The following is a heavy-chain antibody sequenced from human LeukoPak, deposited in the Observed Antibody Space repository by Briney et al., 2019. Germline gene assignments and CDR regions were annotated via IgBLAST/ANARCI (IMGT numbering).Heavy chain of an antibody. D-gene: IGHD3-3*01. V-gene: IGHV1-69*06. CDR2: IIPIFGTA. CDR1: GGTFNSYA. CDR3: ARGRGFWSGYYTPGRDYYFAY. J-gene: IGHJ4*02. Sequence: ASVKVSCKASGGTFNSYAISWVRQAPGQGLEWMGRIIPIFGTANYAQRFQGRVTITADKSTSTAYIELSSLRSEDTAMYYCARGRGFWSGYYTPGRDYYFAYWGQGTLVTVSS.